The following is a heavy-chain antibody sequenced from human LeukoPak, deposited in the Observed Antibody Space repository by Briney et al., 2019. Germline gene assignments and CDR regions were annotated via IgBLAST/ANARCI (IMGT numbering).Heavy chain of an antibody. CDR2: IYSGGST. Sequence: GGSLRLSCAASGFTVSSNYMSWVRQAPGKGLEWVSVIYSGGSTYYADSVKGRFTISRHNSKNTLYLQMNSLRAEDTAVYYCAKDTSRMPGDFDYWGQGTLVTVSS. CDR1: GFTVSSNY. V-gene: IGHV3-53*01. J-gene: IGHJ4*02. CDR3: AKDTSRMPGDFDY. D-gene: IGHD2-2*01.